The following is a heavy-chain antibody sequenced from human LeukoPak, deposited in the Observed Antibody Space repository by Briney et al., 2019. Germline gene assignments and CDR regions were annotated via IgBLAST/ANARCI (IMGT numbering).Heavy chain of an antibody. V-gene: IGHV1-2*02. Sequence: GASVKVSCKASGYTFTGYYMHWVRQAPGQGLEWMGWINPNSGGTNYAQKFQGRVTMTRDTSISTAYMELSRLRSDDTAVYYCARGPAAAGTGYYCMDVWGKGTTVTVSS. J-gene: IGHJ6*03. D-gene: IGHD6-13*01. CDR3: ARGPAAAGTGYYCMDV. CDR1: GYTFTGYY. CDR2: INPNSGGT.